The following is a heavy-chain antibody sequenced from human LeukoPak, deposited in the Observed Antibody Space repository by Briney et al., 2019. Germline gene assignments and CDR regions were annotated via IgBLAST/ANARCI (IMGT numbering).Heavy chain of an antibody. CDR1: GYTFTDYF. V-gene: IGHV1-2*02. CDR3: GINRPGKALDI. CDR2: IGPKRGDT. D-gene: IGHD3-10*01. Sequence: GASVKVSCKASGYTFTDYFIHWVRQAPGHGLKWMGWIGPKRGDTSYSQKFQGRVTVTRNTSISTAYMELSRLRSDDTAVYYCGINRPGKALDIWGQGTMVTVSS. J-gene: IGHJ3*02.